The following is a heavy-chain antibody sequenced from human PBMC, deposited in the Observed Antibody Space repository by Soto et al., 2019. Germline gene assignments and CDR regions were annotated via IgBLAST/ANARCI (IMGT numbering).Heavy chain of an antibody. J-gene: IGHJ4*02. D-gene: IGHD6-19*01. CDR3: ARDSSYSSGWYVNY. CDR1: GFTFSSYA. V-gene: IGHV3-30-3*01. CDR2: ISYDGSNK. Sequence: GGSLRLSCAASGFTFSSYAMHWVRQAPGKGLEWVAVISYDGSNKYYADSVKGRFTISRDNSKNTLYLQLNSLRAEDTAVYYCARDSSYSSGWYVNYWGQGTPVTVSS.